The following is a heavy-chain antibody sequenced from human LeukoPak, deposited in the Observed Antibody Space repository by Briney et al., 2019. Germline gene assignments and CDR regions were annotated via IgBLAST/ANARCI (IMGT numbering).Heavy chain of an antibody. D-gene: IGHD1-26*01. V-gene: IGHV3-11*01. J-gene: IGHJ1*01. Sequence: GGSLRLSCSASGFSFSDYYMSWIRQAPGKGLKWVSYISSSGSTIDYADYVKGRFTISRDNAKNSLYLQMSSLRAEDTAVYYCATKSGSYEEWGQGTLVTVSS. CDR3: ATKSGSYEE. CDR2: ISSSGSTI. CDR1: GFSFSDYY.